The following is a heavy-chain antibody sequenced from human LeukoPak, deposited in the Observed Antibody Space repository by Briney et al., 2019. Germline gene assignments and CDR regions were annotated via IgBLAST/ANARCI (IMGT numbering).Heavy chain of an antibody. V-gene: IGHV4-34*01. CDR3: ARGRSYSDYYYYYMDV. J-gene: IGHJ6*03. Sequence: GSLRLSCTASGFTFGDYAISWVRQPPGKGLEWIGEINHSGSTNYNPSLKSRVTISVDTSKNQFSLKLSSVTAADTAVYYCARGRSYSDYYYYYMDVWGKGTTVTVSS. CDR2: INHSGST. D-gene: IGHD2-21*01. CDR1: GFTFGDYA.